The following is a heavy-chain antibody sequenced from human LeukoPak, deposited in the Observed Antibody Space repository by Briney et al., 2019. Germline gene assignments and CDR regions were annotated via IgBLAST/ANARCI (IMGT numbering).Heavy chain of an antibody. V-gene: IGHV3-30*18. CDR2: ISYDGSNK. Sequence: PGGSLRLSCAASGFTFSSYGMHWVRQAPGKGLEWVAVISYDGSNKYYADSVKGRFTISRDNSKNTLYLQMNSLRAEDTAVYYCAKDQPVYDSSGYFDYWGQGTLVTVSS. D-gene: IGHD3-22*01. J-gene: IGHJ4*02. CDR1: GFTFSSYG. CDR3: AKDQPVYDSSGYFDY.